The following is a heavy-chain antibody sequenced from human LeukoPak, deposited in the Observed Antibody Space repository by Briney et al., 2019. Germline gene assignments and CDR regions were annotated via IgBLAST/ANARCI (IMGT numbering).Heavy chain of an antibody. Sequence: SETLSLTCTVSGGSISSGGYYWSWIRQHPGKGLEWIGYIYYSGSTYYNPSLKSRVTISVDTSKNQFSLKLSSVTAADTAVYYCARDSSRLNAYMITFGGVIGLPSPPPSYGMDVWGQGTTVTVSS. D-gene: IGHD3-16*02. CDR2: IYYSGST. CDR1: GGSISSGGYY. CDR3: ARDSSRLNAYMITFGGVIGLPSPPPSYGMDV. J-gene: IGHJ6*02. V-gene: IGHV4-31*03.